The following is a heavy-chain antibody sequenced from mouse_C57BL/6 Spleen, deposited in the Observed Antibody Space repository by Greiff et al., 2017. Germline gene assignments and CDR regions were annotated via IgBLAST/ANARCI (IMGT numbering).Heavy chain of an antibody. V-gene: IGHV1-52*01. J-gene: IGHJ2*01. CDR2: IDPSDSET. CDR3: ASSSNWDRYFDD. Sequence: QVQLQQPGAELVRPGSSVKLSCKASGYTFTSYWMHWVKQRPIQGLEWIGNIDPSDSETHYNQKFKDKATLTVDKSSSTAYMQLSSLTSEDSAVYYCASSSNWDRYFDDWGQGTTLTVSS. D-gene: IGHD4-1*01. CDR1: GYTFTSYW.